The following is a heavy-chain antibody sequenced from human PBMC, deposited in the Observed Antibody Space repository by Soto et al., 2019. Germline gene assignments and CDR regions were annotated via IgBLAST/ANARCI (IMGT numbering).Heavy chain of an antibody. CDR1: CGSISSSSYY. Sequence: SETLSLTCTVSCGSISSSSYYWGWIRQPPGKGLEWIGSIYYSGSTYYNPSLKSRVTISVDTSKNQFSLKLSSVTTADTAVYYCERHSSGWYYYFDYWGQGTLVTVSS. D-gene: IGHD6-19*01. V-gene: IGHV4-39*01. CDR2: IYYSGST. J-gene: IGHJ4*02. CDR3: ERHSSGWYYYFDY.